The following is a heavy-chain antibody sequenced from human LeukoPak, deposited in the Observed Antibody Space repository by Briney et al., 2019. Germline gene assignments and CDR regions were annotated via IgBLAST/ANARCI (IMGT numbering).Heavy chain of an antibody. CDR1: GYTLTELS. CDR3: ATEELGYCSSTSCQRRFDY. V-gene: IGHV1-24*01. D-gene: IGHD2-2*01. CDR2: FDPEDGET. Sequence: ASVKVSCEVSGYTLTELSMHWVRQAPGKGLEWMGGFDPEDGETIYAQKFQGRVTMTEDTSTDTAYMELSSLRSEDTAVYYCATEELGYCSSTSCQRRFDYWGQGTLVTVSS. J-gene: IGHJ4*02.